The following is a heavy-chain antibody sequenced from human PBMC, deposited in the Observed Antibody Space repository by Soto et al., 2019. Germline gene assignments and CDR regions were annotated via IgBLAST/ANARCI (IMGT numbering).Heavy chain of an antibody. CDR2: TYYRSKWYN. CDR1: GDSVSSNTAA. V-gene: IGHV6-1*01. D-gene: IGHD3-22*01. Sequence: SQTLSLTCAISGDSVSSNTAAWNWIRQSPSRGLEWLGRTYYRSKWYNDYAVSVKSRITINPDTSKNQFSLHLNSVTPEDTAVYYCARGGNYYDSSGYYSDAFDIWGQGTMVTVSS. CDR3: ARGGNYYDSSGYYSDAFDI. J-gene: IGHJ3*02.